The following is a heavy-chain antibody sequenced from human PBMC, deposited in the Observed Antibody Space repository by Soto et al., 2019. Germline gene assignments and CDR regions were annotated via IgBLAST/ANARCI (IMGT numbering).Heavy chain of an antibody. CDR3: AKDTRIRLGDLSFAAFDD. D-gene: IGHD3-16*02. V-gene: IGHV3-23*01. J-gene: IGHJ4*02. CDR1: GFIFSSYG. Sequence: EVHLLESGGGLVQPGGSLRFSGGASGFIFSSYGMSWVLRAPGKGLERFTGIGGSGGSTYYADSAKGRFSISRDNSKKPLFLQMNGLRDEDTGVYYCAKDTRIRLGDLSFAAFDDWGQGTLVTVS. CDR2: IGGSGGST.